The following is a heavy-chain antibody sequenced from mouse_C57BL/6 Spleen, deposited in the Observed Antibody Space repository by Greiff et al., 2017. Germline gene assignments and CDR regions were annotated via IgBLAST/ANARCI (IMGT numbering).Heavy chain of an antibody. CDR1: GYTFTSYW. D-gene: IGHD4-1*01. V-gene: IGHV1-52*01. Sequence: QVQLKQPGAELVRPGSSVKLSCKASGYTFTSYWMHWVKQRPIQGLEWIGNIDPSDSETHYNQKFKDKATLTVDKSSSTAYMQLSSLTSEDAAVYYCARWGLGGGDAMDYWGQGTSVTVSS. CDR3: ARWGLGGGDAMDY. CDR2: IDPSDSET. J-gene: IGHJ4*01.